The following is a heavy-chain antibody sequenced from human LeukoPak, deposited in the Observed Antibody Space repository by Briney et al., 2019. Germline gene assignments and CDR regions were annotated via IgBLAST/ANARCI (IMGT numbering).Heavy chain of an antibody. D-gene: IGHD1-26*01. CDR3: GRERLVERNFDH. J-gene: IGHJ4*02. Sequence: ASVTVSCKASGYTFSSYGISWVRQAPGQGLEWMGWISAYNGNTYYAQNLQGRVTMTTATSTSTAYMKLRSLRSDDTAVYYCGRERLVERNFDHWGQGTLVTVS. CDR1: GYTFSSYG. CDR2: ISAYNGNT. V-gene: IGHV1-18*01.